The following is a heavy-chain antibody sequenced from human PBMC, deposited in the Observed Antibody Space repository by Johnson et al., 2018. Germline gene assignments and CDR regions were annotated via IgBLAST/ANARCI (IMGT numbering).Heavy chain of an antibody. J-gene: IGHJ3*02. CDR1: GGSISSYY. Sequence: QLQESGPGLVTPSSPLSLTCCVSGGSISSYYWSWIRQPPGKGLEWIGYIYYSGSTNYNPSLKSRVTISVDTSKNQFSLKLSSVTAAETAGYYCARESGGGAFDIWGQGTMVTVSS. CDR3: ARESGGGAFDI. D-gene: IGHD3-16*01. CDR2: IYYSGST. V-gene: IGHV4-59*01.